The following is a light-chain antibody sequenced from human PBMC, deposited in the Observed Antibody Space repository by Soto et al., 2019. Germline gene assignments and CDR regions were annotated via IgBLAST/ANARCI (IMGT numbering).Light chain of an antibody. CDR2: EVT. V-gene: IGLV2-8*01. CDR3: NSYAGTSNPVI. CDR1: SSDVGGYNY. Sequence: QSALTQPPSASGSPGQSVTISCTGTSSDVGGYNYVSWYQQHPGKAPKLIIYEVTKRPSGVPDRFSGSKSGNTASLTVSGLQAEDEADYYCNSYAGTSNPVIFGGGTKLTVL. J-gene: IGLJ2*01.